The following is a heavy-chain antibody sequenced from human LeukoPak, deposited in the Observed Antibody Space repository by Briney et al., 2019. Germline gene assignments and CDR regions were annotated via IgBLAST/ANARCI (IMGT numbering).Heavy chain of an antibody. Sequence: SQTLSLTCAISGDSVSGNSAAWNWIRQSPSRGLEWLGRTYYRSKWYKKYGLSVNSRITINPDTSKNQFTLQLNSVTPEDTAVYYCARGNNGYIDFWGQGILVTVSS. V-gene: IGHV6-1*01. CDR2: TYYRSKWYK. D-gene: IGHD2-8*01. CDR3: ARGNNGYIDF. J-gene: IGHJ4*02. CDR1: GDSVSGNSAA.